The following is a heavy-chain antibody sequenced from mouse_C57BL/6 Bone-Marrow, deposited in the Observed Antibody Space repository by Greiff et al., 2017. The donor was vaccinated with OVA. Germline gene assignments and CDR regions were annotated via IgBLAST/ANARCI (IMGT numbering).Heavy chain of an antibody. J-gene: IGHJ3*01. Sequence: EVMLVESGPELVKPGDSVKISCKASGYSFTGYFMNWVMQSHGKSLEWIGRINPYNGDTFYNQKFKGKATLTVDKSSSTAHMELRSLTSEDSAVYYCAPSSTWFAYWGQGTLVTVSA. D-gene: IGHD1-1*01. CDR2: INPYNGDT. CDR1: GYSFTGYF. CDR3: APSSTWFAY. V-gene: IGHV1-20*01.